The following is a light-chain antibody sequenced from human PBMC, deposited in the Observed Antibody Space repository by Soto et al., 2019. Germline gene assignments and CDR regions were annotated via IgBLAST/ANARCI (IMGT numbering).Light chain of an antibody. J-gene: IGKJ1*01. CDR1: QSIDSW. CDR3: QRYNGA. V-gene: IGKV1-5*01. Sequence: DIQMTQSPSTLSASVGDRVTLTCRASQSIDSWLAWYQQKPGKAPKLLIYAASTLESGVPSRFSGSGSGTQFTLTISSLQPDDFATYYCQRYNGAFGQGTKVDIK. CDR2: AAS.